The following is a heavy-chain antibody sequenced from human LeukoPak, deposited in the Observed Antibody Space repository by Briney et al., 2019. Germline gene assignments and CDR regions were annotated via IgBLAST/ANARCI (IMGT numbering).Heavy chain of an antibody. Sequence: PSETLSLTCTVSGGSVSSGSYYWNWIRQPPGKGLEWIGEINHSGSTNYNPSLKSRVTISVDTSKNQFSLKLSSVTAADTAVYYCARGVWFGDRGEYYYNGMDVWAQGTTVSVSS. J-gene: IGHJ6*02. D-gene: IGHD3-10*01. V-gene: IGHV4-39*07. CDR3: ARGVWFGDRGEYYYNGMDV. CDR2: INHSGST. CDR1: GGSVSSGSYY.